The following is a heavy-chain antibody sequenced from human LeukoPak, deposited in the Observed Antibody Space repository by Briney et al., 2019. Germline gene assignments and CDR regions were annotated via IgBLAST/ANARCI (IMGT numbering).Heavy chain of an antibody. V-gene: IGHV3-21*01. CDR2: ISSSSSYI. CDR3: ARVIPLRFLEWLFHPFDY. Sequence: GGSLRLSCAASGFTFSSHSMNWVRQAPGKGLEWVSSISSSSSYIYYADSVKGRFTISRDNAKNSLYLQMNSLRAEDTAVYYCARVIPLRFLEWLFHPFDYWGQGTLVTVSS. D-gene: IGHD3-3*01. CDR1: GFTFSSHS. J-gene: IGHJ4*02.